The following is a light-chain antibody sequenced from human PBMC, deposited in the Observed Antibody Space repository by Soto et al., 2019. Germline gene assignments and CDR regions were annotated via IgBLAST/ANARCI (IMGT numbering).Light chain of an antibody. CDR3: QQYSNWPPGP. J-gene: IGKJ2*01. CDR1: QSVSSN. Sequence: EIVMTQSPATLSVSPGERATLSCRASQSVSSNLAWYQQKPGQAPRLLIYGASTRATGIPARFSGSGSGTEFTLTISSLQSEDFAVYYCQQYSNWPPGPFGQGTKLEIK. V-gene: IGKV3-15*01. CDR2: GAS.